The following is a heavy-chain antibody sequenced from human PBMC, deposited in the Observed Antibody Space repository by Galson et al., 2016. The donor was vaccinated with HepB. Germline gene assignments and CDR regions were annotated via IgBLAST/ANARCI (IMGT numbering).Heavy chain of an antibody. J-gene: IGHJ4*02. Sequence: SLRLSCAASGFPFSSYAMSWVRQAPGKALAWVSTISGAGAASYASPVTGRFTTSRDNSKNTLDLQMDSLRVEDTALYFCFRVPRYYADYSSGVVDCRGQGTLLTVSS. CDR1: GFPFSSYA. CDR3: FRVPRYYADYSSGVVDC. V-gene: IGHV3-23*01. CDR2: ISGAGAA. D-gene: IGHD4-17*01.